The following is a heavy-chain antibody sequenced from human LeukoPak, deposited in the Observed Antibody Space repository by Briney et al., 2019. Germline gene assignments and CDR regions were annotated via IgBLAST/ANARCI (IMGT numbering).Heavy chain of an antibody. Sequence: SETLSLTCTVSGGSISSYYYNWIRQPPGKGLEWIGYIYYSGSTNYNPSLKSRVTISVDTSKNQFSLKLSSVTAADTAVYYCERVRYCSSTSCWNNYSYSYGMDVWGQGTTVPVP. CDR1: GGSISSYY. J-gene: IGHJ6*02. D-gene: IGHD2-2*01. CDR2: IYYSGST. CDR3: ERVRYCSSTSCWNNYSYSYGMDV. V-gene: IGHV4-59*01.